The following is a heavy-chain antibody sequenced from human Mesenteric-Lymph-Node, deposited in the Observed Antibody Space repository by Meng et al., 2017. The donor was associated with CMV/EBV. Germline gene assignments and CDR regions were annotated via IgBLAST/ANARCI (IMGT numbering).Heavy chain of an antibody. J-gene: IGHJ4*02. D-gene: IGHD2-2*01. CDR1: GYTFTGYY. CDR2: INPNSGGT. CDR3: ARVYCSSSSCQTAGY. Sequence: ASVKVSCKASGYTFTGYYMHWVRQAPGQGLEWMGWINPNSGGTNYAQKFQGRVTMTSDTSISTGHMELSRLRSDDTAVYYCARVYCSSSSCQTAGYWGQGTLVTVSS. V-gene: IGHV1-2*02.